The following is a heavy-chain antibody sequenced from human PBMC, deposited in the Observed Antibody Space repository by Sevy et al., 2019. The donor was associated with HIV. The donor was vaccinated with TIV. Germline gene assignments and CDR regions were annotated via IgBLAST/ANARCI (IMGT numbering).Heavy chain of an antibody. CDR2: IWHDGSQK. CDR1: GFTFSSYA. D-gene: IGHD1-26*01. J-gene: IGHJ4*02. V-gene: IGHV3-33*01. Sequence: GGSLRLSCAASGFTFSSYAMHWVRQAPGKGLEWVGFIWHDGSQKYYADSVRGRVTFSRDNSKNTLFLQVSSLRAEDTAVYYCARGRVGATTSYYFDYWGQGTLVTVSS. CDR3: ARGRVGATTSYYFDY.